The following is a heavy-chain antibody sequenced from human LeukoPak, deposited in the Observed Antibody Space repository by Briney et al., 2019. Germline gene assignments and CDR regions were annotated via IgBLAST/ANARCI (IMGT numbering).Heavy chain of an antibody. J-gene: IGHJ4*02. CDR2: IQPDGSEK. D-gene: IGHD6-19*01. Sequence: GGSLRLSCAASGFTFNTHWMTWVRQAPGKGLEWVATIQPDGSEKYYSDSVKGRFTISRDNSRDSVYLQMNSLRDDDTSIYYCARDASALYRGQGTLVTVSS. V-gene: IGHV3-7*01. CDR1: GFTFNTHW. CDR3: ARDASALY.